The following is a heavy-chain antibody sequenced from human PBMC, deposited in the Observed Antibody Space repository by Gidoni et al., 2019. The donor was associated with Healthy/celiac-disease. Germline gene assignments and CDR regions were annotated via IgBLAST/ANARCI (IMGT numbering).Heavy chain of an antibody. Sequence: EVQLVQSGGEVNKPGESLKSPCTGSGYSFNRYWIGWVRQMPGKGLGWMGIIYPGHSDTIYSPSFQGQFTISADKSISTAYLQSSSLKASDTAMYYCARLGYSKIDDYWGQGTLVTVSS. V-gene: IGHV5-51*03. J-gene: IGHJ4*02. CDR2: IYPGHSDT. D-gene: IGHD4-4*01. CDR3: ARLGYSKIDDY. CDR1: GYSFNRYW.